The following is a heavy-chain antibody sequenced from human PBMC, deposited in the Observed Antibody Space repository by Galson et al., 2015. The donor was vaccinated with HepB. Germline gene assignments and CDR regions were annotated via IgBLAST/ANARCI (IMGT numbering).Heavy chain of an antibody. J-gene: IGHJ4*02. V-gene: IGHV1-18*04. CDR3: ARDPDQGVGPNPHYFDY. D-gene: IGHD1-14*01. Sequence: SVKVSCKASGYTFANYSISWVRQAPGQGLEWMGWISAYNGNTDYAQKLQGRVTITTDTSTSTAYMELSSLRSDDTAVYYCARDPDQGVGPNPHYFDYWGQGTLVTVSS. CDR1: GYTFANYS. CDR2: ISAYNGNT.